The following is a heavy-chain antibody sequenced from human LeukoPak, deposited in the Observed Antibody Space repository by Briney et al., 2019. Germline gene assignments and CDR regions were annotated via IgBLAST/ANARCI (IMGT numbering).Heavy chain of an antibody. CDR3: ARGQGDSSGYCLDY. V-gene: IGHV3-21*01. J-gene: IGHJ4*02. D-gene: IGHD3-22*01. CDR1: GFTFSRYS. Sequence: GGSLRLSCAASGFTFSRYSMNWVRQAPGKGLEWVSSISSNNNHIYYADSVRGRFTISRDNAKNSLYLQMNSLRAEDTAVYYCARGQGDSSGYCLDYWGQGTLVTVSS. CDR2: ISSNNNHI.